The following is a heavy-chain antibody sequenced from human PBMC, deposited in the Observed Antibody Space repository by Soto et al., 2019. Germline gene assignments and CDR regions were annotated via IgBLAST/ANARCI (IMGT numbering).Heavy chain of an antibody. D-gene: IGHD3-9*01. J-gene: IGHJ4*02. Sequence: GASVKVSCKASGGTFSSYAISWVRQAPGQGLEWMGGIIPIFGTANYAQKFQGRVTITADESTSTAYMELSSLRSEDTAVYYCARDGAILTGYYLYDYWGQGTLVTVSS. V-gene: IGHV1-69*13. CDR2: IIPIFGTA. CDR1: GGTFSSYA. CDR3: ARDGAILTGYYLYDY.